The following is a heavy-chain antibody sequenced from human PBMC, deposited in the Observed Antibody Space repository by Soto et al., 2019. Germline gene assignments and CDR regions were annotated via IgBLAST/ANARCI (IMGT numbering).Heavy chain of an antibody. Sequence: ESGGGLVQPGGSLRLSCAASGFTFSSYWMSWVRQAPGKGLEWVANIKQDGSEKYYVDSVKGRFTISRDNAKNSLYLQMNSLRAEDTAVYYCARVYYDFWSGKYNWFDPWGQGTLVTVSS. CDR3: ARVYYDFWSGKYNWFDP. V-gene: IGHV3-7*03. CDR2: IKQDGSEK. D-gene: IGHD3-3*01. CDR1: GFTFSSYW. J-gene: IGHJ5*02.